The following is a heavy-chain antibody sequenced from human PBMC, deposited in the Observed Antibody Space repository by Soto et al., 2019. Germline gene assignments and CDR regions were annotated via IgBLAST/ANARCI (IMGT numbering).Heavy chain of an antibody. CDR2: IITAFGTT. Sequence: QVQLVQSGPEVKKPGSSVKVSCKASGDTFNSYVITWVRQAPGPGLEWLGGIITAFGTTSYAQNFQDRLTITADEAAITDHMALSSLPSDDTARYYCRRSYGYTFGGSVDNWGQGTRVTASS. CDR3: RRSYGYTFGGSVDN. CDR1: GDTFNSYV. D-gene: IGHD5-18*01. J-gene: IGHJ4*02. V-gene: IGHV1-69*01.